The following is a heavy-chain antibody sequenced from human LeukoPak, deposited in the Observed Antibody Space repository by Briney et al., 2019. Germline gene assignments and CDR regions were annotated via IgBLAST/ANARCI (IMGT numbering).Heavy chain of an antibody. J-gene: IGHJ4*02. D-gene: IGHD6-13*01. CDR3: AKDRETTASGTFDF. V-gene: IGHV3-30*18. CDR2: ISDDGRNK. CDR1: GFTFNNYG. Sequence: PGGSLRLSCAASGFTFNNYGMHYVRQAPGKGLEWVAVISDDGRNKNYADSVKGRFTISRDSSNNTLYLQMNSLRAEDTGVYFCAKDRETTASGTFDFRGRGTLVTVSS.